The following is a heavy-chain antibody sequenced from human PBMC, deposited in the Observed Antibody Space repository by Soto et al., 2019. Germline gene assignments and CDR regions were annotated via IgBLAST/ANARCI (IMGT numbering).Heavy chain of an antibody. CDR1: XXXXXXXX. J-gene: IGHJ4*02. Sequence: QVELVQSGAEVKKPGASVTVSCNXSXXXXXXXXXXXXXXXXXQGXEWMGWVSGYNGNTNYARKLQGRVTMTTDTSTSTAYIXXTSLXSDXTXXXXXAXXXXVXXXXXXXXXDYXGQGTLVTVSS. V-gene: IGHV1-18*01. CDR2: VSGYNGNT. CDR3: AXXXXVXXXXXXXXXDY.